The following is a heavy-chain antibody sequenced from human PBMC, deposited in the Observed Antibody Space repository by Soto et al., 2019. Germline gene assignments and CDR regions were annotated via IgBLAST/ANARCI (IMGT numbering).Heavy chain of an antibody. J-gene: IGHJ4*02. CDR3: GRGRSGQIVVFY. V-gene: IGHV1-2*02. CDR2: IGPESGAT. CDR1: GYTFTVHY. D-gene: IGHD6-19*01. Sequence: VASVKVSCKASGYTFTVHYIPWVRQAPEQWPEWMGEIGPESGATRYAQKFQGRVTMTRDMSVTTVYMELNKLSPDDTAVYYCGRGRSGQIVVFYWRQGTPVTVSS.